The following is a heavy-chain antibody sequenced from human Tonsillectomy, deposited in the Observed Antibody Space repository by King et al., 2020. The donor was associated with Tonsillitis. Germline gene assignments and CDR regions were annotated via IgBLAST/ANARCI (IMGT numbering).Heavy chain of an antibody. D-gene: IGHD2-2*01. Sequence: VQLVQSGAEVKKPGASVKVSCKASGYTFTGYYMHWVRQAPGQGLEWMGWINPNSGGTNPAQKFQGRVTMTRDTSISTAYMVLSRLRSDDTAVYYCARAWYCSSTDCYFLDYWGQGTLVTVSS. J-gene: IGHJ4*02. CDR2: INPNSGGT. V-gene: IGHV1-2*02. CDR1: GYTFTGYY. CDR3: ARAWYCSSTDCYFLDY.